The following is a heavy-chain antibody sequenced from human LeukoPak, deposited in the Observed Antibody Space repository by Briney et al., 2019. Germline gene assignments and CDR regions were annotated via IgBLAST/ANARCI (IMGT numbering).Heavy chain of an antibody. J-gene: IGHJ3*02. D-gene: IGHD3-3*01. CDR3: ARDQADYDFWSGYYRGAFDI. V-gene: IGHV4-34*01. CDR1: GGSFSGYY. Sequence: SETLSLTCAVYGGSFSGYYWSWIRQPPGKGLEWIGEINHSGSTNYNPSLKSRVTISVDTSKNQFSLKLSSVTAADTAVYYCARDQADYDFWSGYYRGAFDIWGQGTMVTVSS. CDR2: INHSGST.